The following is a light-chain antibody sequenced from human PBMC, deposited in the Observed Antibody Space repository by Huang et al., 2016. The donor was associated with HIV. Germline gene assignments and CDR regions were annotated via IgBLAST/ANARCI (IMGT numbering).Light chain of an antibody. Sequence: IVMTQSPVTLSVSPGERAALSCRAGQSIKWNLAWYQQKPGQTPRLLIYGASTRATGVPARCSGSGSGTEFTLTINNLQSDDFAVYYCQQYDYWPPVTFGQGTKV. CDR2: GAS. CDR1: QSIKWN. V-gene: IGKV3-15*01. J-gene: IGKJ1*01. CDR3: QQYDYWPPVT.